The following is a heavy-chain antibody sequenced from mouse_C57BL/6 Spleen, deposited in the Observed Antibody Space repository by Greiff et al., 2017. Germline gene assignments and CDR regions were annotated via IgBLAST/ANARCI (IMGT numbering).Heavy chain of an antibody. CDR1: GYSFTDYN. Sequence: EVKLMQSGPELVKPGASVKISCKASGYSFTDYNMNWVKQSTGQSLEWIGVINPNCGSTSYNQKFKGKATLTVDQSSSTAYMQLNRLTSEDSAFYYGTENNYENAMDYWGQGTSVTVSS. J-gene: IGHJ4*01. CDR2: INPNCGST. CDR3: TENNYENAMDY. V-gene: IGHV1-39*01. D-gene: IGHD5-2*01.